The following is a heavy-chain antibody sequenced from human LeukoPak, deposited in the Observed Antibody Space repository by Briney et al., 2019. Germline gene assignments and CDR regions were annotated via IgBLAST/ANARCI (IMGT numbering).Heavy chain of an antibody. V-gene: IGHV3-53*01. CDR1: GLTVSSDY. CDR2: IYSGGNA. J-gene: IGHJ4*02. D-gene: IGHD3-22*01. CDR3: ARGAIDG. Sequence: PGGSLRLSCATSGLTVSSDYMSWVRQAPGKGLEWVSLIYSGGNAHYADSVKGRFTISRDNSKNTLYLQMNSLRAEDMAVYYCARGAIDGWGQGTLVTVSS.